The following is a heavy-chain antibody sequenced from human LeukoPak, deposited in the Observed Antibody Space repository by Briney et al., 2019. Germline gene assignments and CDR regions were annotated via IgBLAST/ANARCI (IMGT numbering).Heavy chain of an antibody. CDR2: IWYDGSNK. J-gene: IGHJ6*02. CDR3: AREWGPGGSTSYYYGMDV. CDR1: GFTFSSYG. D-gene: IGHD5/OR15-5a*01. V-gene: IGHV3-33*01. Sequence: GGSLRLSCAASGFTFSSYGMHWVRQAPGKGLEWVAVIWYDGSNKYYADSVKGRFTISRDNSKNTLYLQMNSLRAEDTAVYYCAREWGPGGSTSYYYGMDVWGQGTTVTVSS.